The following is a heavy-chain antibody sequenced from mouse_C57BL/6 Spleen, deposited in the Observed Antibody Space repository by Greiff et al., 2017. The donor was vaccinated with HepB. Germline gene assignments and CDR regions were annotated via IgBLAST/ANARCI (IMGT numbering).Heavy chain of an antibody. Sequence: QVQLQQSGAELVKPGASVKISCKASGYAFSSYWMNWVKQRPGKGLEWIGQIYPGDGDTNYNGKFKGKATLTADKSSSTAYMQLSSLTSEDSAVYFCAVGVGGNWYFDVWGTGTTVTVSS. J-gene: IGHJ1*03. CDR2: IYPGDGDT. CDR1: GYAFSSYW. V-gene: IGHV1-80*01. D-gene: IGHD1-1*01. CDR3: AVGVGGNWYFDV.